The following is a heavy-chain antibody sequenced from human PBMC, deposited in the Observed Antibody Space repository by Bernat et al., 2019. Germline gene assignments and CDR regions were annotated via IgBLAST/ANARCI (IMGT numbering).Heavy chain of an antibody. CDR3: ERTADGLEY. CDR1: GFTFSSYA. J-gene: IGHJ4*02. D-gene: IGHD6-13*01. V-gene: IGHV3-30*04. CDR2: ISYDGRNK. Sequence: QVQLVESGGGVVQPGSSLRLSCAASGFTFSSYAMHWVRQAPGKGMEWVAVISYDGRNKYYAESVKGRFTISRDKSKNKLYLKMNSVRDEDTAVYYCERTADGLEYRGQGNMVTVSS.